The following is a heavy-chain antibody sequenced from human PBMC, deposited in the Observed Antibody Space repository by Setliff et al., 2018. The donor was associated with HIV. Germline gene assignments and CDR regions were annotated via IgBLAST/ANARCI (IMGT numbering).Heavy chain of an antibody. V-gene: IGHV4-38-2*01. CDR1: GYSITSGYS. CDR3: ASPPQNYYDSSGPYPTNWFDP. Sequence: SETLSLTCAVSGYSITSGYSWGWIRQSPGKGLEWIGNAYHSGRTYYNPSLKSRVAISVDKSKNQFSLKLSSVTAADTAVYYCASPPQNYYDSSGPYPTNWFDPWGQGTLVTVSS. CDR2: AYHSGRT. D-gene: IGHD3-22*01. J-gene: IGHJ5*02.